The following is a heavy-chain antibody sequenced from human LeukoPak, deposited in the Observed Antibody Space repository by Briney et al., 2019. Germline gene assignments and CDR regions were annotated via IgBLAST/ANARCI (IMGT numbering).Heavy chain of an antibody. CDR2: IYHSGST. D-gene: IGHD3-22*01. CDR3: ARGSSGYSYTGEDTFDP. CDR1: GGSISSGGYS. J-gene: IGHJ5*02. Sequence: SETLSLTCTVSGGSISSGGYSWSWIRQPPGKGLEWIGYIYHSGSTYYNPSLKSRVTILVDRSKNQFSLKLSSVTAADTAVYYCARGSSGYSYTGEDTFDPWGQGTLVTVSS. V-gene: IGHV4-30-2*01.